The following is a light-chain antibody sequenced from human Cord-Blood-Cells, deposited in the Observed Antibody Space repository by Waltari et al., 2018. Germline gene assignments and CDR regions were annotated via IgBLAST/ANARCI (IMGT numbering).Light chain of an antibody. CDR3: QQSYSTPYT. J-gene: IGKJ2*01. Sequence: DIQMTQSPSSLSESVGDRVNITCRASQRIRSYLNWYQQKPGKAPKLLIYAASSLQMGVPARFSGSGSGTDFTLTISSLQPEDFATYYCQQSYSTPYTFGQGTKLEIK. V-gene: IGKV1-39*01. CDR2: AAS. CDR1: QRIRSY.